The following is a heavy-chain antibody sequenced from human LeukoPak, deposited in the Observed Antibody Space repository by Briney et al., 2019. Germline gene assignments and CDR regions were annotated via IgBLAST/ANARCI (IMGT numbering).Heavy chain of an antibody. J-gene: IGHJ6*02. CDR3: ARDSSGWYYYGMDV. CDR2: IYYSGST. V-gene: IGHV4-59*01. Sequence: SETLSLTCTVSGGSISSYYWSWIRQPPGKGLEWIWYIYYSGSTNYNPSLKSRVTISVDTSKNQFSLKLSSVTAADTAVYYCARDSSGWYYYGMDVWGPGTTGTGSS. D-gene: IGHD6-19*01. CDR1: GGSISSYY.